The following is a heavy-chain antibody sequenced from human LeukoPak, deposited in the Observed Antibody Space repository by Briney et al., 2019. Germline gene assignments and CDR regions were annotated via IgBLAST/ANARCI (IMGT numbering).Heavy chain of an antibody. J-gene: IGHJ4*02. Sequence: SETLSLTCIVSGGSFSSSTYYWGWIRQPPGKGLEWIGSIYYSGSTYYNPSLKSRVTISVDTSKNQFSLKLSSVTAADTAVYYCARGRNPNTRIDYWGQGTLVTVSS. D-gene: IGHD1-14*01. CDR2: IYYSGST. CDR1: GGSFSSSTYY. CDR3: ARGRNPNTRIDY. V-gene: IGHV4-39*07.